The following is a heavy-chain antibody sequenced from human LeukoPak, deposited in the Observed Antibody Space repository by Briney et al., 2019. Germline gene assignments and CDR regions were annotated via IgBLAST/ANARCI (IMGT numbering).Heavy chain of an antibody. CDR2: IKSKTDGGTT. D-gene: IGHD3-22*01. J-gene: IGHJ5*02. CDR1: GFTFSNAW. V-gene: IGHV3-15*07. Sequence: GGSLRLSCAASGFTFSNAWMNWVRQAPGKGLEWVGRIKSKTDGGTTDYAAPVKGRFTISRDDSKNTLCLQMNSLKTEDTAVYYCTTDYYDSSGYYSWGQGTLVTVSS. CDR3: TTDYYDSSGYYS.